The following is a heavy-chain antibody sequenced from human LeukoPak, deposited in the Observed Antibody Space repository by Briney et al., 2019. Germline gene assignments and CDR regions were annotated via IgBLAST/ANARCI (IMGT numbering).Heavy chain of an antibody. D-gene: IGHD2-15*01. Sequence: GGTLRLSCAASGFSFGGHEMNWVRQAPGKGLEWVSYFSSRDSTIYYADSVKGRFTISRDNAKNSLYLQMNSLRAEDTAVYYCARALGECTSGSCAIDYWGQGTLVTVSS. V-gene: IGHV3-48*03. CDR1: GFSFGGHE. J-gene: IGHJ4*02. CDR2: FSSRDSTI. CDR3: ARALGECTSGSCAIDY.